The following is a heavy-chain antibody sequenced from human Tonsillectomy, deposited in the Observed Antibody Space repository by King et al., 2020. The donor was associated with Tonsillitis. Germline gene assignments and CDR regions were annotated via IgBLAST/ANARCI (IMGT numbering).Heavy chain of an antibody. J-gene: IGHJ4*02. CDR1: GGSISSGSYY. D-gene: IGHD1-26*01. CDR3: ARTSGSYVY. CDR2: IHYSGST. V-gene: IGHV4-39*01. Sequence: QLQESGPGLVKPSETLSLTCTVSGGSISSGSYYWGWIRQPPGKGLEWIGSIHYSGSTYYNPSLRSRVTISVDTSKKQFSLKLNSVTAADTAVYFCARTSGSYVYWGQGTLVTVSS.